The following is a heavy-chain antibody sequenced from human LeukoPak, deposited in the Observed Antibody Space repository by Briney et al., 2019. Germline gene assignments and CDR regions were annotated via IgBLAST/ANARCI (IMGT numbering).Heavy chain of an antibody. V-gene: IGHV4-59*12. Sequence: SETLSLTCTVSGGSISSYYWSWIRQPPGKGLEWIGYIYYSGSTYYNPSLKSRVTISLDTSKNQFSLKLSSVTAADTAVYYCARDWGFDYYDSSGANAFDIWGQGTMVTVSS. J-gene: IGHJ3*02. CDR3: ARDWGFDYYDSSGANAFDI. CDR1: GGSISSYY. D-gene: IGHD3-22*01. CDR2: IYYSGST.